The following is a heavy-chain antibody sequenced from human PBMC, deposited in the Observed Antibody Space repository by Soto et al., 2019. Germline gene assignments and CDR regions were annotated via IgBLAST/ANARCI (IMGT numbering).Heavy chain of an antibody. CDR3: VCGRGCFALDY. Sequence: QVQLVQSGAEVKKPGASVKVSCKASGYTFTSYGISWVRQAPGQGLEWMGWISAYNGNTNYAQKLQGRVTMTTDTCASRVFLELWGLGSAVTAVYCCVCGRGCFALDYWGQGTLVTVSS. CDR1: GYTFTSYG. J-gene: IGHJ4*02. V-gene: IGHV1-18*01. CDR2: ISAYNGNT. D-gene: IGHD3-10*01.